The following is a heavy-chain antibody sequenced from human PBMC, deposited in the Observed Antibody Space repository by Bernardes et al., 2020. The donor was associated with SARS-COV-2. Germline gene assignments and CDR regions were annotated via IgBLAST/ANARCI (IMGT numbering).Heavy chain of an antibody. CDR2: ISSYNGST. V-gene: IGHV1-18*01. CDR3: AREIVPAASGLDYYYGMDV. J-gene: IGHJ6*02. D-gene: IGHD2-2*01. CDR1: GYTFTTYG. Sequence: ASVKVSCKASGYTFTTYGITWVRQAPGQGPEWMGWISSYNGSTNYAQNVQGRVSMTTDTSTSTAYMELRSLRSDDTAVYFCAREIVPAASGLDYYYGMDVWGQGTTVTVSS.